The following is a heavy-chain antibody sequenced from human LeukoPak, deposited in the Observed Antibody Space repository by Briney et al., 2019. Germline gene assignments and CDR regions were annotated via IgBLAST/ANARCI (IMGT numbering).Heavy chain of an antibody. D-gene: IGHD2-2*01. CDR2: ISSSSSYI. Sequence: GGSLRLSCAASGFTFSSYSMNWVRQAPGKGLEWVSSISSSSSYIYYADSVKSRFTISRDNAKNSLYLQMNSLRAEDTAVYYCARLKLLWSNYFDYWGQGTLVTVSS. V-gene: IGHV3-21*01. CDR3: ARLKLLWSNYFDY. J-gene: IGHJ4*02. CDR1: GFTFSSYS.